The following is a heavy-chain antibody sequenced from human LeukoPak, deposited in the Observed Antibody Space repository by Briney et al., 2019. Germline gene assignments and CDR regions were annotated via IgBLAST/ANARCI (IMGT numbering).Heavy chain of an antibody. V-gene: IGHV3-23*01. CDR1: GFTFTSYA. CDR3: VATVTILDY. J-gene: IGHJ4*02. CDR2: ISGSAGST. D-gene: IGHD4-17*01. Sequence: GGSLRLSCAASGFTFTSYAMSWVRQAPGKGLQWVSAISGSAGSTYYADSVKGRFTISRDNSKNTLYLQMNSLKAEDTAVYYCVATVTILDYWGQGTLVTVSS.